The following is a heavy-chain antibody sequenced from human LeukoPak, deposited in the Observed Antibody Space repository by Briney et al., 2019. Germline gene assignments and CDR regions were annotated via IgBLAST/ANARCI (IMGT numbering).Heavy chain of an antibody. D-gene: IGHD3-9*01. CDR2: IIPIFGTA. J-gene: IGHJ4*02. Sequence: ASVKVSCKASGGTFSSYAISWVRQAPGQGLEWMGGIIPIFGTANYAQKFQGRVTITADESTSTAYMELSSLRSEDTAVYYCARDGYYDILTGYTEYFDYWGQGTLVTVSS. CDR3: ARDGYYDILTGYTEYFDY. V-gene: IGHV1-69*01. CDR1: GGTFSSYA.